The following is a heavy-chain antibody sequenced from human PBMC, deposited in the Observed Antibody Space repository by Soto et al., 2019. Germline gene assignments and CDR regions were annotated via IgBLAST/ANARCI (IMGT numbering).Heavy chain of an antibody. J-gene: IGHJ6*02. CDR2: ISYDASVK. V-gene: IGHV3-30*18. Sequence: QVQLVESGGGVVQPGRSLRLSCAASAFTFSSYRIHWVRQAPGKGLDWGAVISYDASVKYYADSVKGRFTISRDNSKSTLYLQMNSLRAEDTAVYYCVKERYGQLWLEDYGMDVWGQGTTVTVSS. CDR1: AFTFSSYR. D-gene: IGHD5-18*01. CDR3: VKERYGQLWLEDYGMDV.